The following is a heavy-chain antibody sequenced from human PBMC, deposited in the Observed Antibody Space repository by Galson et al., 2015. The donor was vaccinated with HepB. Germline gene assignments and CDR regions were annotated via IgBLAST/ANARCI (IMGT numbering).Heavy chain of an antibody. CDR3: ARGSPLWFGELSSFDI. V-gene: IGHV3-30*04. D-gene: IGHD3-10*01. Sequence: SLRLSCTASGFTFSSYAMHWVRQAPGKGLEWVAVISYDGSNKYYADSVKGRFTISRDNSKNTLYLQMNSLRAEDTAVYYCARGSPLWFGELSSFDIWGQGTMVTVSS. CDR1: GFTFSSYA. J-gene: IGHJ3*02. CDR2: ISYDGSNK.